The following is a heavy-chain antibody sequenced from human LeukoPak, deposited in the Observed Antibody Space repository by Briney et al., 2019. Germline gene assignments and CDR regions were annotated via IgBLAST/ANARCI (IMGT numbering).Heavy chain of an antibody. CDR3: ARRGVWLLPYFDY. Sequence: PSETLSLTCAVYGGSFSGYYWSWIRQPPGKGLEWIGEINHSGSTNYNPSLKSRVTISVDTSKNQFSLKLSSVTAADTAVYYCARRGVWLLPYFDYWGQGTLVTVSS. CDR1: GGSFSGYY. J-gene: IGHJ4*02. CDR2: INHSGST. V-gene: IGHV4-34*01. D-gene: IGHD3-22*01.